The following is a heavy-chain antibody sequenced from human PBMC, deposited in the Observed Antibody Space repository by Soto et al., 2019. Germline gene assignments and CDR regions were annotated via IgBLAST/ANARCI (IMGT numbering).Heavy chain of an antibody. CDR3: ARGYCCSTSCGVCDNWFAP. J-gene: IGHJ5*02. CDR1: GGSISSYY. V-gene: IGHV4-59*01. CDR2: IYYSGRT. Sequence: SETLSLTCTVSGGSISSYYWSWIRQPPGKGLEWIGYIYYSGRTNYNPSLKSRVTISVDTSKNQFSLKLSSVTAADTAVYYCARGYCCSTSCGVCDNWFAPWGQGTLDIGSA. D-gene: IGHD2-2*01.